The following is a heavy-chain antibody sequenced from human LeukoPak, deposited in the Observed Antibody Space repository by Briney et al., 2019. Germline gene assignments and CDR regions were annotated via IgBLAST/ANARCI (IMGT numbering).Heavy chain of an antibody. D-gene: IGHD6-6*01. J-gene: IGHJ4*02. CDR1: GFVFSNYW. Sequence: GGSLRLSCEASGFVFSNYWMSWVRQAPGKGLEWVANINQDEGIKYYLDSVRGRLTISRDNAKNSVYLQMNGLRAEDTALYFCARIGYSSSSNDYWGPGTLVTVSS. V-gene: IGHV3-7*01. CDR2: INQDEGIK. CDR3: ARIGYSSSSNDY.